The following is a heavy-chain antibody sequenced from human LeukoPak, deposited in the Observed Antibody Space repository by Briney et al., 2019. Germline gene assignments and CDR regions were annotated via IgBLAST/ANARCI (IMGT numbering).Heavy chain of an antibody. Sequence: ASVKVSCKASGYTFTGYYMHWVRQAPGQGLEWMGWINPNSGGTNYAQKFQGRVTMTRDTSISTAYMELSRLRSDDTAVYYCARDPTMVRGPPRDYWGQGTLVTVSS. V-gene: IGHV1-2*02. CDR1: GYTFTGYY. CDR2: INPNSGGT. J-gene: IGHJ4*02. CDR3: ARDPTMVRGPPRDY. D-gene: IGHD3-10*01.